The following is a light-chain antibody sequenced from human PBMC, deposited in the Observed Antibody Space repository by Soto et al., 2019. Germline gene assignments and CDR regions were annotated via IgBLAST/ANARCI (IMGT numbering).Light chain of an antibody. J-gene: IGLJ2*01. V-gene: IGLV2-14*03. Sequence: QSALTQPASVSGSPGQSITISCTGTSSDIGDYNYVSWYQQHPGKAPKPMIFGVRDRPSGVSNRFSGSKSGNTASLTISGLLAEDEADYYCSSYTSSAPVIFGGGTQLTVL. CDR1: SSDIGDYNY. CDR3: SSYTSSAPVI. CDR2: GVR.